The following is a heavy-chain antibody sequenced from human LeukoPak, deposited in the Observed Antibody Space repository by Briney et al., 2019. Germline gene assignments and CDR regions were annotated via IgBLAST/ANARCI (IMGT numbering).Heavy chain of an antibody. CDR3: AKVMYYYDSSGYLDY. CDR2: ISYDGSNK. CDR1: GFTFSSYG. J-gene: IGHJ4*02. Sequence: PGGSLRLSCAASGFTFSSYGMHWVRQAPGKGLEWGAVISYDGSNKYYADSVKGRFTISRDNSKNTLYLQMNSLRAEDTAVYHCAKVMYYYDSSGYLDYWGQGTLVTVSS. V-gene: IGHV3-30*18. D-gene: IGHD3-22*01.